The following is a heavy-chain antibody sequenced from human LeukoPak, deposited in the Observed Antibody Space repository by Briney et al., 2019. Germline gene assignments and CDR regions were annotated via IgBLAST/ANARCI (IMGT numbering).Heavy chain of an antibody. D-gene: IGHD5-24*01. J-gene: IGHJ4*02. CDR2: IYYSGST. Sequence: SETLSLTCSVSGGSIRSSYWNWIRQSPGKGLEWLGYIYYSGSTNYNPSLKSRVTISVDTSKNQFSLKLSSVTAAGTAVYYCARVHWEGWLQFDYWGQGTLVTVSS. CDR3: ARVHWEGWLQFDY. V-gene: IGHV4-59*01. CDR1: GGSIRSSY.